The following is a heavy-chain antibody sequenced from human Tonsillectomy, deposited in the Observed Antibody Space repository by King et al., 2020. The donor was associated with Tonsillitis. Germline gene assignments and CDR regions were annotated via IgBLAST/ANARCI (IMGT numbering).Heavy chain of an antibody. CDR3: ARERRIPKYIGNDYMHAFDN. Sequence: VQLPQWGAGLLKPSETLSLTCAVYNGSFSGSYWIWIRQPPGKGLEWIGEISHGGSTNYNPSLKGRVSISLDTSKSQFSLKVNSVTAADTAVYYCARERRIPKYIGNDYMHAFDNW. CDR2: ISHGGST. CDR1: NGSFSGSY. J-gene: IGHJ3*02. V-gene: IGHV4-34*01. D-gene: IGHD1-26*01.